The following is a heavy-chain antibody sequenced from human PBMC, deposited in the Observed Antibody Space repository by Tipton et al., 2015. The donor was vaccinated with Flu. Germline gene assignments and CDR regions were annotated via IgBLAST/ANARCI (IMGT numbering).Heavy chain of an antibody. CDR1: GGSISSGSYY. Sequence: TLSLTCTVSGGSISSGSYYWSWIRQPAGKGLEWIGRIYTSGSTNYNPSLKSRVTISVDTSKNQFSLKLSSVTAADTAVYYCARVVGARPRLQSRFSWFDPWGQGTLVTVSS. J-gene: IGHJ5*02. V-gene: IGHV4-61*02. D-gene: IGHD1-26*01. CDR3: ARVVGARPRLQSRFSWFDP. CDR2: IYTSGST.